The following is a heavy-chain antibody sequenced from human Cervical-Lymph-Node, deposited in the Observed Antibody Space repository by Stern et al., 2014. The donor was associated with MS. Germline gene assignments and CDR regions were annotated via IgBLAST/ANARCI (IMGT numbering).Heavy chain of an antibody. CDR1: GYNFTNYW. J-gene: IGHJ4*02. CDR2: VYPVDSDT. CDR3: ARLDCSGGSCYSGDFDY. V-gene: IGHV5-51*01. Sequence: VQLVESGAEVKRPGESLKISCKGSGYNFTNYWIAWVRQMPGKGLEWIGIVYPVDSDTRSSPSFQGQFPISADKSINTAYLQWSSLKASDTAMYFCARLDCSGGSCYSGDFDYWGQGTLVTVSS. D-gene: IGHD2-15*01.